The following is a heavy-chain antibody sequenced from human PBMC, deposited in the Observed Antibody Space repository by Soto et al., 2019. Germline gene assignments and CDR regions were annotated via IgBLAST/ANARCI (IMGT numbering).Heavy chain of an antibody. CDR1: GYTFTSYA. D-gene: IGHD3-10*01. V-gene: IGHV1-3*05. CDR2: INAGNGNT. CDR3: ARVITPPTPLDY. Sequence: QVQLVQSGAEETKPGASVQVSCTASGYTFTSYAMHWVRQAPGQRLEWMGWINAGNGNTKYSQKFQGRVTITRDTSASTAYRELSSLRSEDTAGYYCARVITPPTPLDYWGQGTMRTVSS. J-gene: IGHJ4*02.